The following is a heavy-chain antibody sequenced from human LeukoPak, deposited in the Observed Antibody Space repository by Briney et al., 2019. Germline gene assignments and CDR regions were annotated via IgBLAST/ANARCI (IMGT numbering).Heavy chain of an antibody. CDR3: ARMGHDILVPSGMDV. Sequence: PGGSLRLSCAASGFTFSGYWMHWVRQAPGKGLVWVSRINNDGSHTSYADSVMGRFTISRDNAKNTLYVQMNSLRAEDTAVYYCARMGHDILVPSGMDVWGQGTTVTVSS. CDR2: INNDGSHT. D-gene: IGHD1-1*01. CDR1: GFTFSGYW. J-gene: IGHJ6*02. V-gene: IGHV3-74*01.